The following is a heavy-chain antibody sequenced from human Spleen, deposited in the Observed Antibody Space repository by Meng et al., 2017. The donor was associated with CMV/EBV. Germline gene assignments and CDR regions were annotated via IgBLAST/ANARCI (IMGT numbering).Heavy chain of an antibody. V-gene: IGHV4-31*02. J-gene: IGHJ5*02. CDR1: SFSSGGYY. D-gene: IGHD6-13*01. CDR2: IYSSGST. CDR3: AREAIAAAGTKTNWFDP. Sequence: SFSSGGYYWSSTRQHPGKGLEWIGYIYSSGSTYYTPSLKSRVTISVDTSKNQFSLKLSSATAADTAVYYCAREAIAAAGTKTNWFDPWGQGTLVTVSS.